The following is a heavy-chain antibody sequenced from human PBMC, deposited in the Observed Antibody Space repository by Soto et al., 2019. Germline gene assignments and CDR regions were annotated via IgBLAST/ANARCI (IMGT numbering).Heavy chain of an antibody. D-gene: IGHD3-22*01. CDR3: AKGSNFYDSTAYYRPAGMDV. Sequence: QVPLVESGGGVVQPGRPLRLSCAASGFPFSGYGIHWVRQAPGKGLEWVAVLSDDGRNKSYADSVKGRFTISRDSSKNTLYLQMDRLRAEDTAVYYCAKGSNFYDSTAYYRPAGMDVWGQGTAVTVSS. CDR1: GFPFSGYG. CDR2: LSDDGRNK. J-gene: IGHJ6*02. V-gene: IGHV3-30*18.